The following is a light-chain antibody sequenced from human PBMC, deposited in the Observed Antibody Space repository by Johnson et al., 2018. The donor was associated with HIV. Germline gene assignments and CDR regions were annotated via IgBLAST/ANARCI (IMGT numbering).Light chain of an antibody. CDR1: SSDIGNNY. V-gene: IGLV1-51*01. CDR3: GTWDSRLSAWS. Sequence: PPSVSAAPGQKVTISCSGSSSDIGNNYVSWYQQLPGTAPKLLIYDNNKRPSGIPDRFSGSKSGTSATLGITGLQTGDEADYYCGTWDSRLSAWSFGTGTKFTVL. J-gene: IGLJ1*01. CDR2: DNN.